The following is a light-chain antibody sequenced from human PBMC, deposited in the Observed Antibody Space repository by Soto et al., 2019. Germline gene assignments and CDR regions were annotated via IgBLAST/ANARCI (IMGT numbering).Light chain of an antibody. Sequence: EIVLTQSPATLSLSPGERATLSCRASQSVSIYVALYQQKPGQAPRLLIYDSSNSATGIPARFSGSGSGTDFTLTIRSLEAEDFALYHCHQRSSSLRGTFGGVTKVEI. CDR3: HQRSSSLRGT. CDR1: QSVSIY. V-gene: IGKV3-11*01. CDR2: DSS. J-gene: IGKJ4*01.